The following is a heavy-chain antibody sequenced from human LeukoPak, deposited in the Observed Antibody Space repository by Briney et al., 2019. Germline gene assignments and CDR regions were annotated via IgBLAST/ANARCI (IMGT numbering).Heavy chain of an antibody. J-gene: IGHJ4*02. CDR1: GGSLSSYY. V-gene: IGHV4-34*01. D-gene: IGHD5-12*01. CDR2: INHSGST. CDR3: ARGPGSGYDSYYFDY. Sequence: SETLSLTCTVSGGSLSSYYWSWLRQPPGKGLEWIGEINHSGSTNYNPSLKSRVTISVDTSKNQFSLKLSSVTAADTAVYYCARGPGSGYDSYYFDYWGQGTLVTVSS.